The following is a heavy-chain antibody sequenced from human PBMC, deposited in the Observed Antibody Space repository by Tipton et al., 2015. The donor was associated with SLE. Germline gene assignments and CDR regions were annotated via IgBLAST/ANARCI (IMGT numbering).Heavy chain of an antibody. Sequence: SLRLSCAASGFTFSSYSMNWVRQAPGKGLEWVSSISSSSSYIYYADSVKGRFTISRDNAKNSLYLQMNSLRAENTAVYYRARDGARAFDIWGQGTMVTVSS. D-gene: IGHD3-16*01. CDR1: GFTFSSYS. J-gene: IGHJ3*02. V-gene: IGHV3-21*03. CDR2: ISSSSSYI. CDR3: ARDGARAFDI.